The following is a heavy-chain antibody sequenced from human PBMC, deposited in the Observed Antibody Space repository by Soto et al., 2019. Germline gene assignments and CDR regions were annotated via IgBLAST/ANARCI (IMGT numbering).Heavy chain of an antibody. Sequence: QVQLVQSGAEVKKPGASVKVSCKASGNTFTSYYMHWVRQAPGQGLEWMGIINPSDGATSYAQKFQGRVTLTWDTSSRTVYMELSSLRSDDTAVYYCARDTRVGELLYRPFDYWGQGTLVTVSS. V-gene: IGHV1-46*01. J-gene: IGHJ4*02. CDR2: INPSDGAT. CDR1: GNTFTSYY. CDR3: ARDTRVGELLYRPFDY. D-gene: IGHD3-10*01.